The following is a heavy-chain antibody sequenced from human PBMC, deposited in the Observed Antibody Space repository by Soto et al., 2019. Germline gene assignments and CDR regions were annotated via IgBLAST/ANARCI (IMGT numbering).Heavy chain of an antibody. V-gene: IGHV4-30-2*01. Sequence: SETLSLTCAVSGGSISSGCYSWSWIRQPPGKGLEWIGYIYHSGSTYYNPSLKSRVTISVDRSKNQFSLKLSSVTAADTAVYYCAREYMVRGARMDVWGQGTTVTVSS. CDR2: IYHSGST. CDR1: GGSISSGCYS. CDR3: AREYMVRGARMDV. D-gene: IGHD3-10*01. J-gene: IGHJ6*02.